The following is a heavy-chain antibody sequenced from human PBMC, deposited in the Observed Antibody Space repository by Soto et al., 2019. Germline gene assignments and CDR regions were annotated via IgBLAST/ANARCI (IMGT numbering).Heavy chain of an antibody. Sequence: SETLSLTCAVYGGSFSGYYWSWIRQPPGKGLEWIGEINHSGSTNYNPSLKSRVTISVDTSKNQFSLKLSSVTAADTAVYYCARRRGYYYMDVWGKGTTVTVSS. CDR3: ARRRGYYYMDV. V-gene: IGHV4-34*01. J-gene: IGHJ6*03. CDR2: INHSGST. CDR1: GGSFSGYY. D-gene: IGHD3-10*01.